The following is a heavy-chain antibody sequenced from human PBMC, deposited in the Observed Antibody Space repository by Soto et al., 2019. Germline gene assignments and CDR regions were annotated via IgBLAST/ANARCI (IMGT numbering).Heavy chain of an antibody. CDR2: IYPGDSDT. CDR1: GYSFTSYW. D-gene: IGHD2-15*01. Sequence: PGESLKISCKGSGYSFTSYWIGWVLQMPWKGLEWTGIIYPGDSDTRYSPSFQGQVTISADKSISTAYLQWSSLKASDTAMYYCARLNCSGGSCYSRYGMDVWGQGTTVTVSS. CDR3: ARLNCSGGSCYSRYGMDV. V-gene: IGHV5-51*01. J-gene: IGHJ6*02.